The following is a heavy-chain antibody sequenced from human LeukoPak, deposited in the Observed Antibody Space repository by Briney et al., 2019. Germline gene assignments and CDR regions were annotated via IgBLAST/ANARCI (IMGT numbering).Heavy chain of an antibody. CDR3: ARDTLLRY. J-gene: IGHJ4*02. V-gene: IGHV3-48*03. CDR2: ISSCGSTI. CDR1: GFTFSSYE. Sequence: PGGSLRLSCAASGFTFSSYEMNWVRQAPGKGLEWVSYISSCGSTIYYADSVEGRFTITRDNAKNSLYLQMNSLRAEDTAVYYCARDTLLRYWGQGTLVTVSS.